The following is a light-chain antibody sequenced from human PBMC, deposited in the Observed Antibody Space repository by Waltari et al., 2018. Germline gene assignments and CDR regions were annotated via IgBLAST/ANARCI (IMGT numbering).Light chain of an antibody. J-gene: IGKJ1*01. V-gene: IGKV1-39*01. CDR3: LQSFSALWT. Sequence: DIQMTQSPSSLSASVGDRVTITCRVSQSIITYLNWFQQKPGKTPKLLISGASSLQSGVPSTFSGSGSGTDFTLTISSLQPEDFATYYCLQSFSALWTFGQGTRVEIK. CDR1: QSIITY. CDR2: GAS.